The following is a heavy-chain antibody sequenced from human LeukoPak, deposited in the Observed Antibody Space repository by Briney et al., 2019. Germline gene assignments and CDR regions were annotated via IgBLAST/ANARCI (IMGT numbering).Heavy chain of an antibody. Sequence: SETLSLTCTVSGGSISSGGYYWSWIRQHPGKGLEWIGYIYYSGSTYYNPSLKSRVTISVDTSKNQFSLKLSSVTAADTAVYYCARGYNWNRDWYFDLWDRGTLVTVSS. J-gene: IGHJ2*01. CDR1: GGSISSGGYY. D-gene: IGHD1-20*01. V-gene: IGHV4-31*03. CDR3: ARGYNWNRDWYFDL. CDR2: IYYSGST.